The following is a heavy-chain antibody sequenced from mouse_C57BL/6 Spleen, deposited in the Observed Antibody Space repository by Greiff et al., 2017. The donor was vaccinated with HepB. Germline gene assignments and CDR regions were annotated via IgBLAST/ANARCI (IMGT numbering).Heavy chain of an antibody. CDR1: GFTFSSYT. V-gene: IGHV5-9*01. D-gene: IGHD1-1*01. J-gene: IGHJ2*01. CDR3: ARHDPRYYYGSIYDY. Sequence: EVMLVESGGGLVKPGGSLKLSCAASGFTFSSYTMSWVRQTPEKRLEWVATISGGGGNTYYPDSVKGRFTISRDNAKNTLYLQMSSLRSEDTSLYYCARHDPRYYYGSIYDYWGQGTTLTVSS. CDR2: ISGGGGNT.